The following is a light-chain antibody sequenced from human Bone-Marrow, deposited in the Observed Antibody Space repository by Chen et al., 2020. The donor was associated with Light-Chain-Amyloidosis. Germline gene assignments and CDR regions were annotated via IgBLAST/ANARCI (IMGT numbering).Light chain of an antibody. Sequence: VLTQSPATLSLSPGEGATLSCRTSQSVGAYLAWYQQRPGQAPRLLIYDTSNRATGIPARFSGSGSETDFTITISSLESEDLAVYYCQQGTTWPWTFGHGTKVEIK. CDR3: QQGTTWPWT. CDR1: QSVGAY. CDR2: DTS. J-gene: IGKJ1*01. V-gene: IGKV3-11*01.